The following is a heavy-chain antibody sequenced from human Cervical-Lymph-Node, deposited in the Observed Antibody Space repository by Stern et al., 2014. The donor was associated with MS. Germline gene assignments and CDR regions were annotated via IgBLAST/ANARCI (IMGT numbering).Heavy chain of an antibody. J-gene: IGHJ4*02. D-gene: IGHD4-17*01. CDR3: ARDPHDYGDRFDY. CDR1: GYTFTSFA. Sequence: QVQLVQSGSELKKPGASVKVSCEASGYTFTSFAINWVRQVPGQGLEWMGWINSNTGNPTYAQGFTGRFVFSLDTSVSTAYLQISSLKAEDTAVYYCARDPHDYGDRFDYWGQGTLVTVSS. CDR2: INSNTGNP. V-gene: IGHV7-4-1*02.